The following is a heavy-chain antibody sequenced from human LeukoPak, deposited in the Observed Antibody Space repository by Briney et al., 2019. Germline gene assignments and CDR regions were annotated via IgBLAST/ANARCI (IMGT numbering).Heavy chain of an antibody. D-gene: IGHD3-10*01. V-gene: IGHV7-4-1*02. CDR3: ARGSAGSGSYCLAY. CDR2: INTNTGNP. CDR1: GYTFTNYA. J-gene: IGHJ4*02. Sequence: ASVKVSCKASGYTFTNYAMNWVRQAPGQGLEWMGWINTNTGNPTYAQGFTGRFVFSLDTSVSTAYLQISSLKAEDTAVYYCARGSAGSGSYCLAYWGQGTLVTVSS.